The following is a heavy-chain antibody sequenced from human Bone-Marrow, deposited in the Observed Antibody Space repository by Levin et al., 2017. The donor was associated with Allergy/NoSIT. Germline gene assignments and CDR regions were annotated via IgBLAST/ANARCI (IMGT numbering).Heavy chain of an antibody. CDR2: ISGSGRST. D-gene: IGHD3-10*01. CDR1: GFTFSSYA. J-gene: IGHJ3*02. V-gene: IGHV3-23*01. CDR3: AKGHYGSGSLLTDAFDI. Sequence: GGSLRLSCAASGFTFSSYAMSWVRQAPGKGLEWVSAISGSGRSTYSADSVKGRFTISRDNSKSTLYLQMNSLRAEDTAIYYCAKGHYGSGSLLTDAFDIWGRGTMVTVSS.